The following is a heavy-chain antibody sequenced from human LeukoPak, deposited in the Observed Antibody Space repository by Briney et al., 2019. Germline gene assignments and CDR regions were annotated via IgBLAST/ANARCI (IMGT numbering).Heavy chain of an antibody. CDR1: GYSFTSYW. D-gene: IGHD3-10*01. CDR3: ARLLVRGVIIRAPFDY. V-gene: IGHV5-51*01. J-gene: IGHJ4*02. Sequence: GESLKISCKGSGYSFTSYWIGWVRQMPGKGLEWMGTIYPGDSDTRYSPSFQGQVTISADKSISTAYLQWSSLKASDTAMYYCARLLVRGVIIRAPFDYWGQGTLVTVSS. CDR2: IYPGDSDT.